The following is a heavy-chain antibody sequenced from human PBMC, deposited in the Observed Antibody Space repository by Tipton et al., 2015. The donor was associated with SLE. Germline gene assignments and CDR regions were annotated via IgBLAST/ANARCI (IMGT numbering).Heavy chain of an antibody. D-gene: IGHD2-21*01. CDR3: ARAAFGEPVDY. Sequence: LSLTCAVYGGSFSGYYWSWIRQPPGKGLEWIGEINHSGSTNYNPSLKSRVTISVDTSKNQFSLKLSSVTAADTAVYYCARAAFGEPVDYWGQGTLVTVSS. V-gene: IGHV4-34*01. CDR1: GGSFSGYY. J-gene: IGHJ4*02. CDR2: INHSGST.